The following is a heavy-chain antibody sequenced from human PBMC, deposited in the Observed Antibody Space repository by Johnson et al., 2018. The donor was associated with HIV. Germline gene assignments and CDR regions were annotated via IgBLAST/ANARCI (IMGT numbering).Heavy chain of an antibody. CDR3: AREDQDAFDI. J-gene: IGHJ3*02. CDR2: IKSKTDGGTT. CDR1: GFTFSNAW. Sequence: VQLVESGGGLVKPGGSLRLSCAASGFTFSNAWMSWVRQAPGKGLEWVGRIKSKTDGGTTDYAAPVKGRFTISRDDSKNTLYLQMNSLRAEDTAVYYCAREDQDAFDIWGQGTMVTVSS. V-gene: IGHV3-15*01.